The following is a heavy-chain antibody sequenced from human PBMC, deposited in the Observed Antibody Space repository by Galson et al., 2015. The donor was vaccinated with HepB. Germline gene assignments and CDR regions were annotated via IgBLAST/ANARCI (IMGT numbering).Heavy chain of an antibody. CDR1: GGSFSGHY. Sequence: ETLSLTCAVYGGSFSGHYWSWIRQPPGKGLEWIGEINRSGGTNCNPSLKSRVTISVDMSKNQFSLKVSSVTAADTAIYYCARGTVATTGGLDYWGQGTLVTVSS. D-gene: IGHD5-24*01. J-gene: IGHJ4*02. V-gene: IGHV4-34*01. CDR3: ARGTVATTGGLDY. CDR2: INRSGGT.